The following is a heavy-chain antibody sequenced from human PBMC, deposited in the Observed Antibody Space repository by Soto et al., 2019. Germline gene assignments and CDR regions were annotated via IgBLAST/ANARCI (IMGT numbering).Heavy chain of an antibody. CDR3: ATTLPYCRNGVCHRD. D-gene: IGHD2-8*01. CDR1: GFTFSTLE. CDR2: ITSRGDTQ. V-gene: IGHV3-48*03. Sequence: GGSLRLSCAASGFTFSTLEMNWVRQAPGKGLEWVSYITSRGDTQYYADSVKGRFTISRDNARNSLYLKMNSLRREDTAVYYCATTLPYCRNGVCHRDWGQGTQVTVSS. J-gene: IGHJ4*02.